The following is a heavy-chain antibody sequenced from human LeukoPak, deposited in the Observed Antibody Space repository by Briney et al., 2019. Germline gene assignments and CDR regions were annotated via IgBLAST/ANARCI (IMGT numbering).Heavy chain of an antibody. V-gene: IGHV1-18*01. CDR3: AKIGPAAQLRFLEWLFYFDY. J-gene: IGHJ4*02. Sequence: ASVKVSCKASGYTFTSYGISWVRQAPGQGLEWMGWITTYNGNTNYAQKLQGRVTMTTDTSTSTAYMELRSLRSDDTAVYYCAKIGPAAQLRFLEWLFYFDYWGQGTLVTVSS. CDR2: ITTYNGNT. D-gene: IGHD3-3*01. CDR1: GYTFTSYG.